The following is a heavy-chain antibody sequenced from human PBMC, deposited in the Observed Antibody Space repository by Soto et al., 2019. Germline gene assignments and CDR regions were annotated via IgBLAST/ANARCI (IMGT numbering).Heavy chain of an antibody. V-gene: IGHV4-4*07. CDR1: GGSISSYY. Sequence: QVQLQESGPGLVKPSETLSLTCTVSGGSISSYYWSWIRQPTGKGLEWIGRIYTSGSTNYNPSLKSRVTMSVDTSKNQFSLKLSCVTAADTAVYYCARDGPPALAYCGGDCYSPLDYWGQGTLVTVSS. D-gene: IGHD2-21*02. J-gene: IGHJ4*02. CDR3: ARDGPPALAYCGGDCYSPLDY. CDR2: IYTSGST.